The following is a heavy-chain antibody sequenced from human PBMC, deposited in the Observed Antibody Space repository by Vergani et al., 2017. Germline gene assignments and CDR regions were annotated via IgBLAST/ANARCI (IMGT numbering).Heavy chain of an antibody. J-gene: IGHJ4*02. CDR3: ARNPILGNTYDGGYFDS. D-gene: IGHD3-22*01. CDR1: DYSISSGYY. CDR2: LYHSGST. V-gene: IGHV4-38-2*02. Sequence: QVQLQESGPGLVKPSETLSLTCTVSDYSISSGYYWGWIRQPPGKGLEWIGSLYHSGSTYYNPSLKSRVTISVDMSTDNFSLKLRSLTAADTAIYYCARNPILGNTYDGGYFDSWGQGTLVTVSS.